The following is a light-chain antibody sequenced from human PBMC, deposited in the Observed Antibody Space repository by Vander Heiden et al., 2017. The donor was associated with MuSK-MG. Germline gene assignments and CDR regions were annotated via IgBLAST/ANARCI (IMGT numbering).Light chain of an antibody. J-gene: IGKJ2*01. CDR3: QQSYSTPRT. V-gene: IGKV1-39*01. CDR2: AAS. CDR1: QSISSY. Sequence: DIQMTQPPPSLSASVGDRVTITCRASQSISSYLNWYQQKPGKAPKLLIYAASSFLSGVPSRFSGSGSGTDFTLTIIRLQPEDFATYYCQQSYSTPRTFGQGTKVEIK.